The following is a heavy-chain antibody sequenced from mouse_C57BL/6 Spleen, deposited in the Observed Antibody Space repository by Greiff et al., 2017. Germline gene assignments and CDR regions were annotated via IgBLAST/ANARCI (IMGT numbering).Heavy chain of an antibody. J-gene: IGHJ2*01. CDR3: ARRDYYYFDY. CDR1: GFTFSSYT. Sequence: EVQLVESGGGLVKPGGSLKLSCAASGFTFSSYTMSWVRQTPEKRLEWVATISGGGGNTYYPDSVKGRFTISRDNAKNTLYLQMSSLRSEDTALYYCARRDYYYFDYWGQGTTLTVSS. V-gene: IGHV5-9*01. D-gene: IGHD1-1*01. CDR2: ISGGGGNT.